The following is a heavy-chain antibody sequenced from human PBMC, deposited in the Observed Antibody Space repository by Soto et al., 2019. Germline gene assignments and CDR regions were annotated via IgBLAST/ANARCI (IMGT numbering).Heavy chain of an antibody. CDR2: ISAHNGNT. CDR3: ARGRYGDY. Sequence: QVNLVQSGAEVKKPGASVKVSCKASGYTFTSYGITWVRQAPGQGLEWMGWISAHNGNTDYAQKLQGRVIVTRDTSTCTVYMELTSLRSDDTAVYYCARGRYGDYWGQGALVTVSS. V-gene: IGHV1-18*01. J-gene: IGHJ4*02. CDR1: GYTFTSYG. D-gene: IGHD1-1*01.